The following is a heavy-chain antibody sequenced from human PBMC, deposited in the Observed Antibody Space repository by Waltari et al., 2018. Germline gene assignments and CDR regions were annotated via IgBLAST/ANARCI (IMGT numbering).Heavy chain of an antibody. CDR3: ARDGISSTQSGYFDY. Sequence: EVRLVESGGGLVKPGGSLRLSCAASGFRFSSDGRNWVRQAPGKGLEWVSSISSLSNDTYYADSVKGRFTISRDNAKNSLYLQMNSLRAEDTAVYFCARDGISSTQSGYFDYWGQGVLVTVSS. CDR2: ISSLSNDT. J-gene: IGHJ4*02. V-gene: IGHV3-21*01. D-gene: IGHD6-13*01. CDR1: GFRFSSDG.